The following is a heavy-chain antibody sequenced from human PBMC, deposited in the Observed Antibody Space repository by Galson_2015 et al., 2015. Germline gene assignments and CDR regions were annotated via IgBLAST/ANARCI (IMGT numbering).Heavy chain of an antibody. CDR3: AKGVEYYYDTSGYQDH. CDR1: GFTFSNYA. Sequence: SLRLSCAASGFTFSNYAMSWVRQAPGKGLEWVSGISGSGGTTYYADSVKGRFTISRDNSKNTLYVQMNSLRAVDTAVYYCAKGVEYYYDTSGYQDHWGQGTLVTVSS. CDR2: ISGSGGTT. J-gene: IGHJ4*02. V-gene: IGHV3-23*01. D-gene: IGHD3-22*01.